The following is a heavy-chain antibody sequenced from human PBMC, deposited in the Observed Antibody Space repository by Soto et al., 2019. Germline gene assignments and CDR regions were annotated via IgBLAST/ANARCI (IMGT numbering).Heavy chain of an antibody. J-gene: IGHJ6*02. CDR3: AVCGGNMPPYPYPGLDV. CDR2: IDPSRGST. D-gene: IGHD2-21*01. V-gene: IGHV1-46*01. Sequence: QDQLVQSGAEVKKPGASVKVSCEASGYIFTNYWISWVRLAPGQGLEWMGIIDPSRGSTTYAPKFQGRITMTRDTAAYPAYMELSSLRSEDTAVYYCAVCGGNMPPYPYPGLDVWGQGTTVIVSS. CDR1: GYIFTNYW.